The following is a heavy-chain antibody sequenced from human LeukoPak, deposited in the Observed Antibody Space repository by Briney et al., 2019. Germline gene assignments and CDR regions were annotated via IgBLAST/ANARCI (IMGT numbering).Heavy chain of an antibody. J-gene: IGHJ4*02. CDR2: ISAYNGNT. V-gene: IGHV1-18*01. CDR1: GYTFTSYG. Sequence: ASVKVSCKASGYTFTSYGISWVRQAPGQGLEWMGWISAYNGNTNHAQKLQGRVTMTTDTSTSTAYMELRSLRSDDTAVYYCARDRRYYYDSSGYYRGFDYWGQGTLVTVSS. CDR3: ARDRRYYYDSSGYYRGFDY. D-gene: IGHD3-22*01.